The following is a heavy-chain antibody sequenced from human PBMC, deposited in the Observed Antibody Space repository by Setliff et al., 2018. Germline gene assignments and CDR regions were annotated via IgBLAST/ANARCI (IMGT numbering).Heavy chain of an antibody. V-gene: IGHV1-2*02. J-gene: IGHJ4*02. CDR1: GYNFTGYY. CDR2: INPNSGGT. D-gene: IGHD6-13*01. CDR3: ARGGVAAAGKKGVFEH. Sequence: GASVKVSCKASGYNFTGYYMYWVRQAPGQGLEWMGWINPNSGGTNYAQKFQGRVSMTRDTSISTAFLELNGLRSDDTAVYFCARGGVAAAGKKGVFEHWGQGTLVTVSS.